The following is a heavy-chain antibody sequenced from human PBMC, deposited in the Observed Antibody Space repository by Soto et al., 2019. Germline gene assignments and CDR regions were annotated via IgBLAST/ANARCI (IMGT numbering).Heavy chain of an antibody. V-gene: IGHV3-30*18. CDR3: AKQNDYSNYYYYYMDV. CDR1: GFTFSSYG. J-gene: IGHJ6*03. D-gene: IGHD4-4*01. CDR2: ISYDGSNK. Sequence: GGSLRLSCAASGFTFSSYGMHWVRQAPGKGLEWVAVISYDGSNKYYADSVKGRFTISRDNSKNTLYLQMNSLRAEDTAVYYCAKQNDYSNYYYYYMDVWGKGTTVTVSS.